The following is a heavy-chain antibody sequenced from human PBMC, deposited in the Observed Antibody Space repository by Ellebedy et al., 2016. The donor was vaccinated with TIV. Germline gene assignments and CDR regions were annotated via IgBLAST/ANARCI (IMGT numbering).Heavy chain of an antibody. V-gene: IGHV3-23*01. CDR3: AKGPTTRYYYMVV. CDR1: GFTFSSYA. D-gene: IGHD1-26*01. CDR2: ISGSGDST. J-gene: IGHJ6*03. Sequence: GESLKISXAASGFTFSSYAMSWVRQAPGKGLEWVSAISGSGDSTYYADSVKGRFTISRDNSKNTLYLQMNSLRAEDTAVYYCAKGPTTRYYYMVVWGKGTTVTVSS.